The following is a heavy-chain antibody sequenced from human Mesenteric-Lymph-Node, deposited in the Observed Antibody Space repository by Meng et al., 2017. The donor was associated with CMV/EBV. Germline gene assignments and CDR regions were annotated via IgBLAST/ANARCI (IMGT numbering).Heavy chain of an antibody. CDR3: ARGHVVATVGYFDY. CDR2: ILPILGVI. V-gene: IGHV1-69*10. Sequence: SVKVSCKASGGTSSSYAFNWVRHAPGQGLEWMGGILPILGVINYAEKFQGRVTITADGSTTAAYLELTNLKSDDTAIYYCARGHVVATVGYFDYWGQGTLVTVSS. J-gene: IGHJ4*02. CDR1: GGTSSSYA. D-gene: IGHD4-23*01.